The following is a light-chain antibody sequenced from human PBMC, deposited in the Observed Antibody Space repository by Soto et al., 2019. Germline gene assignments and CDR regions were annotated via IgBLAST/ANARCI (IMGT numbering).Light chain of an antibody. CDR1: NIGSKS. V-gene: IGLV3-21*04. CDR2: YDS. Sequence: SYELTQPPSVSVAPGKTARITCGGNNIGSKSVHWYQQKPGQAPVLVIYYDSDRPSGIPERFSGSNSGNTGTLTISRVEAGDEAYYYCQVWDSSSDHVVFGGGTKLTVL. CDR3: QVWDSSSDHVV. J-gene: IGLJ2*01.